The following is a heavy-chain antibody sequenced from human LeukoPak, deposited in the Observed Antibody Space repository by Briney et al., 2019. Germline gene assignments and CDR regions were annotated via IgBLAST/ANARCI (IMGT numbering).Heavy chain of an antibody. CDR3: AREGVAAGTPRAFDL. D-gene: IGHD6-13*01. J-gene: IGHJ3*01. CDR1: GGSVTSGDYY. Sequence: KSSQTLSLTCSVSGGSVTSGDYYWTWIRQQPGKGLEWIGYICYSGYTYYNPSHKSQLTMSVDTSKSQFSLKLSSVTAADTAVYYCAREGVAAGTPRAFDLWGQGTMVTVSS. V-gene: IGHV4-31*01. CDR2: ICYSGYT.